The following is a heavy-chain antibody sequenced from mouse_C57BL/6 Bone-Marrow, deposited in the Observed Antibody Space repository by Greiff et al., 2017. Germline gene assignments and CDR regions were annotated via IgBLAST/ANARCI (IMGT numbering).Heavy chain of an antibody. CDR1: GYTFTSYW. J-gene: IGHJ1*03. V-gene: IGHV1-59*01. Sequence: QVQLQQPGAELVRPGTSVKLSCKASGYTFTSYWMHWVKQRPGQGLEWIGVIDPSDSYTNYNQKFKGKATLTVDTSSSTAYMQLSSLTSEDSAVYYCARRGYDGYFPSDWYFDVWGTGTTGTVSS. CDR2: IDPSDSYT. D-gene: IGHD2-3*01. CDR3: ARRGYDGYFPSDWYFDV.